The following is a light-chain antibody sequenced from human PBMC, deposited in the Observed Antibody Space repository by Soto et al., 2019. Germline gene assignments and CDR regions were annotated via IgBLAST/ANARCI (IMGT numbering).Light chain of an antibody. J-gene: IGKJ2*01. V-gene: IGKV3-20*01. CDR3: QQYGSSRYT. CDR2: GAS. CDR1: QSISSNY. Sequence: EIVLTQSPGTLSLSPGERATLSCRASQSISSNYLAWYQQKTGQAPRLLIYGASSRATGIPDRFSGSGSGTGFPLNLNRLGAEDFGGEYCQQYGSSRYTFGQGTKLEIK.